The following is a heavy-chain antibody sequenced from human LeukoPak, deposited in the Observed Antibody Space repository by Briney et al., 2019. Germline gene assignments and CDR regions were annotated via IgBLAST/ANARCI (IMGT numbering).Heavy chain of an antibody. V-gene: IGHV1-69*06. CDR1: GGSFSNYA. CDR2: IIPIFGAT. D-gene: IGHD3-16*01. CDR3: AKQGAVRQDYYMDV. Sequence: SVNVSCKASGGSFSNYAITWVRQAPGQGLEWMGRIIPIFGATTYAQKFQGRVTITADMGSSTAYLELTGLTSEDTALYCCAKQGAVRQDYYMDVWGNGTTVIVSS. J-gene: IGHJ6*03.